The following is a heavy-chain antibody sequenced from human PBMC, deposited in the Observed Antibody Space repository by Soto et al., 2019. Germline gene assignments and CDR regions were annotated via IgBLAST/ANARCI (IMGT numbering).Heavy chain of an antibody. Sequence: GGSLRLSCAASGFTFSSYAMHWVRQAPGKGLEWVAVISYDGSNKYYADSVKGRFTISRDNSKNTLYLQMNSLRAEDTAVYYCAREGEDIVVVVAVGIFDYWGQGTLVTVSS. J-gene: IGHJ4*02. D-gene: IGHD2-15*01. CDR2: ISYDGSNK. CDR3: AREGEDIVVVVAVGIFDY. V-gene: IGHV3-30-3*01. CDR1: GFTFSSYA.